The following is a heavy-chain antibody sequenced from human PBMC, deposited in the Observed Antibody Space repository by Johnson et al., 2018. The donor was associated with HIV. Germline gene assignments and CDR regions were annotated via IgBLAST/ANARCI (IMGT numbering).Heavy chain of an antibody. Sequence: QVQLVESGGGVVQPGGSLRLSCAASGFTFSSYGMHWVRQAPGKGLEWVAFIRYDGSNKYYADSVKGRFTISRDNSKNTLYLQMNSLRAEDTGGYYSAKDRNWGWPVWAFDIWGQGTMVTVSA. D-gene: IGHD3-16*01. CDR2: IRYDGSNK. CDR3: AKDRNWGWPVWAFDI. J-gene: IGHJ3*02. CDR1: GFTFSSYG. V-gene: IGHV3-30*02.